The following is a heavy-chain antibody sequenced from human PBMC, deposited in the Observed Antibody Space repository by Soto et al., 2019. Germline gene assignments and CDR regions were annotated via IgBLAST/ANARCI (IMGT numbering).Heavy chain of an antibody. J-gene: IGHJ5*02. V-gene: IGHV1-46*01. CDR2: INPSGGST. D-gene: IGHD3-10*01. Sequence: ASVKVSCKASGYTFTSYDINWVRQATGQGLEWMGIINPSGGSTSYAQKFQGRVTMTRDTSTSTVYMELSSLRSEDTAVHYCVIGYYGSGSYSVSTSYNWFDPWGQGTLVTVSS. CDR1: GYTFTSYD. CDR3: VIGYYGSGSYSVSTSYNWFDP.